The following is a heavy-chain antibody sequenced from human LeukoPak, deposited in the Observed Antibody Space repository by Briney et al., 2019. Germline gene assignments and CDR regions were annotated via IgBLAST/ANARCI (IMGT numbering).Heavy chain of an antibody. CDR3: AKGLDYGIAAAGFDY. Sequence: GGSLRLSCAASGFTFSSYSMNWVRQAPGKGLEWVSSISSSSSYIYYADSVKGRFTISRDNAKNSLYLQMNSLRAEDMALYYCAKGLDYGIAAAGFDYWGQGTLVTVSS. CDR1: GFTFSSYS. CDR2: ISSSSSYI. J-gene: IGHJ4*02. D-gene: IGHD6-13*01. V-gene: IGHV3-21*04.